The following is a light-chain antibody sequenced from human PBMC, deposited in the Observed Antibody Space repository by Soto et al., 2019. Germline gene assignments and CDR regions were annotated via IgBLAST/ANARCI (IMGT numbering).Light chain of an antibody. CDR1: QSVSNVY. CDR2: DAS. V-gene: IGKV3-20*01. Sequence: EIVLTQSPGTLSLSPGERATLSCRASQSVSNVYLAWYQQKPGQAPRLLIYDASNRATGIPDRFSGSGSGTDFTLTISRLEPEDFAVYYCQQSGSSPRTFGQGIKLEIK. J-gene: IGKJ2*01. CDR3: QQSGSSPRT.